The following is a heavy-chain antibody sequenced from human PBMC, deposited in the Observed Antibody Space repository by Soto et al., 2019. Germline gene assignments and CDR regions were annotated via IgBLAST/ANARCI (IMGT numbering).Heavy chain of an antibody. V-gene: IGHV1-2*02. CDR2: INPQSGVT. J-gene: IGHJ4*01. Sequence: ASVKVSCKASGYTFTGYYLHWVRQAPGQGLERMGLINPQSGVTKSAQQFQGRVTMTRDTSITTAYMEVTSLRSDDTAVFYCARETPSDSALDYWGHGTLVTVSS. CDR3: ARETPSDSALDY. CDR1: GYTFTGYY.